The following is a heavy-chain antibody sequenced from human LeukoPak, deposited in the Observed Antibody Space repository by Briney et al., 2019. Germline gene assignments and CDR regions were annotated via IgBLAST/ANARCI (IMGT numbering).Heavy chain of an antibody. CDR3: TTDLAITVIRGVIVY. J-gene: IGHJ4*02. CDR2: IKSKADGETT. D-gene: IGHD3-10*01. Sequence: PGGSLRLSCAASGFSFTNAWMTWVRQAPGKGLEWVGRIKSKADGETTDYAAPVKGRCTVSRDDSKATLYLQMNYVNTEDTAVYYCTTDLAITVIRGVIVYWGQGTLVTVSS. V-gene: IGHV3-15*05. CDR1: GFSFTNAW.